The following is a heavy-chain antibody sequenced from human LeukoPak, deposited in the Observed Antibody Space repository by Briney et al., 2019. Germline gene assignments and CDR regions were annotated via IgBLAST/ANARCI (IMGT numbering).Heavy chain of an antibody. Sequence: ASVKVSCKVSGYSLTELSMHCVRQAPGKGLEWMGGFDPEDGETVYAQKFQGRLTMTEDTSTDTAYMELSSLRSEDTAVYYCATDRGSGSYYNVNWFDPWGQGTLVTVSS. V-gene: IGHV1-24*01. CDR2: FDPEDGET. CDR3: ATDRGSGSYYNVNWFDP. D-gene: IGHD3-10*01. CDR1: GYSLTELS. J-gene: IGHJ5*02.